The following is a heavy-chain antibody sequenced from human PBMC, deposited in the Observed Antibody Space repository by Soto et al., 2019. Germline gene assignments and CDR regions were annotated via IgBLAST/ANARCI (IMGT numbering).Heavy chain of an antibody. J-gene: IGHJ5*02. CDR2: INHSGST. CDR3: ARGSGNWFDP. Sequence: LSLTCAVYGGSFSGYYWSWIRQPPGKGLECIGEINHSGSTNYNPSLKSRVTISVDTSKNQFSLKLSSVTAADTAVYYCARGSGNWFDPWGQGTLVTVSS. CDR1: GGSFSGYY. D-gene: IGHD3-10*01. V-gene: IGHV4-34*01.